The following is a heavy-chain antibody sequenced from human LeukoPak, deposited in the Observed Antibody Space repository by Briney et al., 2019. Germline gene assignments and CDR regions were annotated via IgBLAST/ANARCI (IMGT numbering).Heavy chain of an antibody. CDR3: AKVSTIFGVAPPALYYFDY. CDR2: ISGSGGST. Sequence: GGSLRLSCAASGFTFSSYAMSWVRQAPGKGLEWVSAISGSGGSTYYADSVKGRFTISRDNSKNTLYLQMNSLRAEDTAVYYCAKVSTIFGVAPPALYYFDYWGQGTLVTVSS. J-gene: IGHJ4*02. D-gene: IGHD3-3*01. V-gene: IGHV3-23*01. CDR1: GFTFSSYA.